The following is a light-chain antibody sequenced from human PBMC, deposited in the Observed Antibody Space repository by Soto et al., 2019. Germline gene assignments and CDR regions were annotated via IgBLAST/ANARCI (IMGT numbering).Light chain of an antibody. V-gene: IGLV2-11*01. J-gene: IGLJ2*01. CDR3: CSYAGSLLV. CDR1: SSDVGGYSY. Sequence: QSALTQPRSVSGSPGQSGTISCTGTSSDVGGYSYVSWYQQHPGKAPKLMSYDVSKRPSGVPDRFSGSKSGNTASLTISGLQAEDEADYYCCSYAGSLLVFGGGTKLTVL. CDR2: DVS.